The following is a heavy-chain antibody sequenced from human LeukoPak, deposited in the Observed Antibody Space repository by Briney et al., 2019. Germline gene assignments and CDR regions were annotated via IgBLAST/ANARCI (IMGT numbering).Heavy chain of an antibody. J-gene: IGHJ4*02. D-gene: IGHD4-17*01. CDR3: ARGSSYGDYLNSGDY. Sequence: ASVKVSCKPSGYTFTGYGISWVRQAPGQGLEWMGWISAYNGNTNYAQKLQGRVTMTTDTSTSTAYMELRSLRSDDTAVYYCARGSSYGDYLNSGDYWGQGTLVTVSS. CDR2: ISAYNGNT. V-gene: IGHV1-18*01. CDR1: GYTFTGYG.